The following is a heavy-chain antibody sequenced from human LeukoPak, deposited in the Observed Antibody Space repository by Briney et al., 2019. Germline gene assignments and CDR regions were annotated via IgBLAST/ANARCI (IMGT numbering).Heavy chain of an antibody. CDR1: DDSVSSHY. Sequence: SETLSLTCTVSDDSVSSHYWNWIRQPPGKGLEFIGWVHYSGDTDYNPSLKSRVTISLDTSDNQFALKVKSVTAADTAVYYSARASAVAQVGGYSYHPLDVWGQGTTVTVSS. V-gene: IGHV4-59*08. J-gene: IGHJ6*02. CDR3: ARASAVAQVGGYSYHPLDV. D-gene: IGHD5-18*01. CDR2: VHYSGDT.